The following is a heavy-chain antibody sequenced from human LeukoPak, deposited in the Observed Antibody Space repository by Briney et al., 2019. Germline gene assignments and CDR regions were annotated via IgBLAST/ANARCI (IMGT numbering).Heavy chain of an antibody. J-gene: IGHJ6*04. V-gene: IGHV3-23*01. Sequence: GGSLRLSCAASGFTFSSYAMSWVRQAPGKGLEWVSAISGSGGSTYYADSVKGGFTISRDNSKNTLYLQMNSLRAEDTAVYYCAKGRSSSPKMDVWGKGTTVTVSS. CDR3: AKGRSSSPKMDV. CDR1: GFTFSSYA. D-gene: IGHD6-13*01. CDR2: ISGSGGST.